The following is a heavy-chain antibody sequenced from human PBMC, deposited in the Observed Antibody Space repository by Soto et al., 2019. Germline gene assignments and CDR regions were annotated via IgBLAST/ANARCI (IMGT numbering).Heavy chain of an antibody. V-gene: IGHV3-23*01. D-gene: IGHD5-18*01. CDR1: GFTFSIYA. Sequence: GGSLRLSCAASGFTFSIYAMSWVRQAPGKGLEWVSAISGSGGSTYYADSVKGRFTISRDNSKNTLYLQMNSLRAEDTAVYYCAKVSSYGHDAFDIWGQGTMVTVSS. J-gene: IGHJ3*02. CDR2: ISGSGGST. CDR3: AKVSSYGHDAFDI.